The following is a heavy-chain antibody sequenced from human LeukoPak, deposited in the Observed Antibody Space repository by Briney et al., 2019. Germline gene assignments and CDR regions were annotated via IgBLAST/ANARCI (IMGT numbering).Heavy chain of an antibody. D-gene: IGHD1-26*01. CDR1: GFTFSDHY. CDR2: TRNKANSYTT. CDR3: ARVNRGSYHFDY. Sequence: GGSLRLSCAASGFTFSDHYMDWVRQAPGKGLEWVGRTRNKANSYTTGYAASVKGRFTISRDDSKNSLYLQMNSLKTEDTAVYFCARVNRGSYHFDYWGRGTLVTVSS. V-gene: IGHV3-72*01. J-gene: IGHJ4*02.